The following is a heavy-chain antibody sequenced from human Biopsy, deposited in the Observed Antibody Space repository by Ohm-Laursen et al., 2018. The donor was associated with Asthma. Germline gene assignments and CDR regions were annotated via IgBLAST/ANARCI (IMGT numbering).Heavy chain of an antibody. Sequence: TLSLTCTVSGGPISSYYWSRFRQPPGKGLARRGYIYYRGSTNYNPSLKSRVTISVDTPENQLSLKLSSVTAPDTAVYHCARRAPPGIVVPPVGGGMGVWGQGAAVT. CDR2: IYYRGST. CDR3: ARRAPPGIVVPPVGGGMGV. CDR1: GGPISSYY. J-gene: IGHJ6*02. V-gene: IGHV4-59*01. D-gene: IGHD2-2*01.